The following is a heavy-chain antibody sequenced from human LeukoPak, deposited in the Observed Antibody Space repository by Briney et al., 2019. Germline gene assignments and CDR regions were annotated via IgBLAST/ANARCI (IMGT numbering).Heavy chain of an antibody. CDR2: ISNSGST. Sequence: SETLSLTCIVPGGSISSYFWSWIRQPPGKGLEWIGYISNSGSTNYNPSLKSRVTISADTSKNQFSLKLSSVTAADAAVYYCARGSSGYYYGWGQGTLVTVSS. V-gene: IGHV4-59*01. D-gene: IGHD3-22*01. J-gene: IGHJ4*02. CDR3: ARGSSGYYYG. CDR1: GGSISSYF.